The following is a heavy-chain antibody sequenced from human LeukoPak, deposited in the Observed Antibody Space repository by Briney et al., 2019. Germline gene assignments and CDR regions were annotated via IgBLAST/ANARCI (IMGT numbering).Heavy chain of an antibody. Sequence: ASVKVSCEPSGYTFTGYYIHWVRQAPGQGLDWMGWINPNSGGTNYARRFQGRVTMTRDTSISTAYMELSSLGSGDTAVYYCARVADGYNYGAFDIWGQGTVVTVSS. CDR2: INPNSGGT. CDR1: GYTFTGYY. D-gene: IGHD5-24*01. J-gene: IGHJ3*02. CDR3: ARVADGYNYGAFDI. V-gene: IGHV1-2*02.